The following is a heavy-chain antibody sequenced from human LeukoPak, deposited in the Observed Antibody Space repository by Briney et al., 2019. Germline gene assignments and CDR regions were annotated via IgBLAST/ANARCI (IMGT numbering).Heavy chain of an antibody. Sequence: ASVKVSCKASGYTFTGYYIHWVRQAPGQGLEWMGRINPNSGGTNCAKKFQGRVTMTRDTSISTAYMELSRLRSDDTAVYYCAVQYYDILTGYLAPNFDYWGQGTLVTVSS. CDR1: GYTFTGYY. J-gene: IGHJ4*02. V-gene: IGHV1-2*06. D-gene: IGHD3-9*01. CDR3: AVQYYDILTGYLAPNFDY. CDR2: INPNSGGT.